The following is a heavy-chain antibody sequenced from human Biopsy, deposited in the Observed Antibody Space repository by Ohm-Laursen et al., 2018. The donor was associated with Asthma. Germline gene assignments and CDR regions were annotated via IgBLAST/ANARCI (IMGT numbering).Heavy chain of an antibody. Sequence: SSVKVSCKASGYNFISFAIHWVRQAPGQRLEWMGWVNTGNGDTKYSQKFQGRVIITRDTSASTAYMELRSLRSEDTATYYCAGTYYDFLTGQVKDVFGVWGQGTMVTVSS. J-gene: IGHJ3*01. CDR3: AGTYYDFLTGQVKDVFGV. CDR1: GYNFISFA. V-gene: IGHV1-3*04. D-gene: IGHD3-9*01. CDR2: VNTGNGDT.